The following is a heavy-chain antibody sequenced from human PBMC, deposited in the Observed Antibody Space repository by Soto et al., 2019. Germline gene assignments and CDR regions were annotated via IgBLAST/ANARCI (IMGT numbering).Heavy chain of an antibody. CDR2: FDPEDGET. CDR1: GYTLTELS. V-gene: IGHV1-24*01. Sequence: ASVKVCCKVSGYTLTELSMHWVRQAPGKGLEWMGGFDPEDGETIYAQKFQGRVTMTEDTSTDTAYMELSSLRSEDTAVYYCAIIRPVLRFLEWPFDIWGQGTMVTVSS. CDR3: AIIRPVLRFLEWPFDI. J-gene: IGHJ3*02. D-gene: IGHD3-3*01.